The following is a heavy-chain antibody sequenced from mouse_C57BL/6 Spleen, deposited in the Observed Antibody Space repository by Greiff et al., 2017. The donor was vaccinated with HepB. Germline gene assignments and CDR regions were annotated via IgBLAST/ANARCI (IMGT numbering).Heavy chain of an antibody. D-gene: IGHD3-1*01. Sequence: EVMLVESGGGLVKPGGSLKLSCAASGFTFSDYGMHWVRQAPEKGLEWVAYISSGSSTIYYAETVKGRFTISRDNAKNTLFLQMTSLRSEDTAMYYCARRRATGYAMDYWGQGTSVTVSS. V-gene: IGHV5-17*01. CDR2: ISSGSSTI. CDR3: ARRRATGYAMDY. J-gene: IGHJ4*01. CDR1: GFTFSDYG.